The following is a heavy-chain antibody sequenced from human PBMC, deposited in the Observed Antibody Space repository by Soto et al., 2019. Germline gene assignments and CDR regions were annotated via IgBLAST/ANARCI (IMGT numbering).Heavy chain of an antibody. J-gene: IGHJ5*02. CDR3: ARGWGFGFDP. Sequence: SETLSLTCAVYGGSFSGPNWSWIRQPPGKGLEWIGEINHSGSTNYNPSLKSRVTISIDMSKNQYSPKVSSVTAADTAVYYCARGWGFGFDPWGQGILVTVS. D-gene: IGHD3-10*01. CDR1: GGSFSGPN. CDR2: INHSGST. V-gene: IGHV4-34*01.